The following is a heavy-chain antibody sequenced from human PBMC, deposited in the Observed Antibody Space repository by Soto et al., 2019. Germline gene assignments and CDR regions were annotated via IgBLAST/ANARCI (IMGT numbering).Heavy chain of an antibody. D-gene: IGHD6-13*01. CDR1: GFTFFSYA. Sequence: GGSLKLSCAASGFTFFSYAMSWVGQAPGMGLEWVSAISGSGGSTYYADSVKGRFTISRDNSKNTLYLQMNSLRAEDTAVYYCAKELRIAAAGTPNYYYYYGMDVWGQGT. J-gene: IGHJ6*02. V-gene: IGHV3-23*01. CDR3: AKELRIAAAGTPNYYYYYGMDV. CDR2: ISGSGGST.